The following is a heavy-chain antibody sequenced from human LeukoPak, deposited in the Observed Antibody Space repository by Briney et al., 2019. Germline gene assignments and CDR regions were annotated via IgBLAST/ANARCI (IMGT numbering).Heavy chain of an antibody. CDR1: GFTFDNYA. V-gene: IGHV3-9*01. Sequence: GGSLRLSCAASGFTFDNYAMHWVRQAPGKGLEWLSIISWNSGYIGYADSVKGRFTISRDNAEKSLDLQMNSLRAEDTAFYYCAKVRGTYSSGYFFDYWGQGTLVTVSS. CDR3: AKVRGTYSSGYFFDY. D-gene: IGHD6-19*01. CDR2: ISWNSGYI. J-gene: IGHJ4*02.